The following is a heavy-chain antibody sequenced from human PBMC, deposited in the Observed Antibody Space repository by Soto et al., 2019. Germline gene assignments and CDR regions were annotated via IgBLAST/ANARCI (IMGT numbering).Heavy chain of an antibody. V-gene: IGHV3-23*01. CDR3: AKLSWSYDSSGSTPYFDY. CDR1: GFTFSSYA. CDR2: ISGSGGST. Sequence: GGSLILSCAASGFTFSSYAMRWVRQAPGQGLEWVSAISGSGGSTYYADSVKGRFTISRDNSKNTLYLQMNSLRAEDTAVHHRAKLSWSYDSSGSTPYFDYWGQVTLVTVSS. D-gene: IGHD3-22*01. J-gene: IGHJ4*02.